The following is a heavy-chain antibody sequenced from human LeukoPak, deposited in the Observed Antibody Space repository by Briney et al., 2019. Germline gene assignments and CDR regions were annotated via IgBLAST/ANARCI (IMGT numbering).Heavy chain of an antibody. CDR1: GYTFTSYY. J-gene: IGHJ3*02. V-gene: IGHV1-46*01. CDR3: ARVKSYYYDTSDKDAFDI. D-gene: IGHD3-22*01. CDR2: IHPPDGST. Sequence: ASVKVSCKASGYTFTSYYIHWVRQAPGQGLEWVGVIHPPDGSTTYAQKFQGRITMTRDTSTSTVYMELSSLRSEDTAVYYCARVKSYYYDTSDKDAFDIWGQGTMVTVSS.